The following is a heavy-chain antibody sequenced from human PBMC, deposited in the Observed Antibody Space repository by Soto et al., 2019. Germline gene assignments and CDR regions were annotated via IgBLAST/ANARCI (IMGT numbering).Heavy chain of an antibody. CDR1: GFTFSSYV. D-gene: IGHD2-21*01. CDR3: AKRAGGAVVWYFDL. CDR2: ISGRGGST. Sequence: HPGGSLRLSCAASGFTFSSYVMYWVRQAPGKGLEWVSSISGRGGSTYYPDFVKGRFTISRDNSNNTLYLQMNSLRAEDSAIYYCAKRAGGAVVWYFDLWGRGTLVTVSS. V-gene: IGHV3-23*01. J-gene: IGHJ2*01.